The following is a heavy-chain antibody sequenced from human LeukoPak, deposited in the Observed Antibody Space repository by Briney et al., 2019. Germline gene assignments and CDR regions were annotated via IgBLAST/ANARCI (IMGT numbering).Heavy chain of an antibody. V-gene: IGHV1-2*02. D-gene: IGHD2-2*01. J-gene: IGHJ4*02. Sequence: GASVKVSCKASGYTFTGYYMHWVRQAPGQGLEWMGWINPNSGGTNYAQKFQGRVTMTRDTSISTAYMELSRLRSDDTAVYYCAREYCSSTSCYSLADYWGQGTLVTVSS. CDR1: GYTFTGYY. CDR3: AREYCSSTSCYSLADY. CDR2: INPNSGGT.